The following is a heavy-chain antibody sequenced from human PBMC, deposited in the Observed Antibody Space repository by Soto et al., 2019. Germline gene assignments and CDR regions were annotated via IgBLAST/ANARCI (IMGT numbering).Heavy chain of an antibody. CDR2: IYNSGST. V-gene: IGHV4-59*01. Sequence: SETLSLTCTVSGGSISTCYWSWIRRPPGKGLEWIGYIYNSGSTHSNPSLQSRVTISVDTSKNQFSLKLSSVTAADTAIYYCARARITMVREVIKYNMDVWGQGTTVTVSS. CDR3: ARARITMVREVIKYNMDV. CDR1: GGSISTCY. J-gene: IGHJ6*02. D-gene: IGHD3-10*01.